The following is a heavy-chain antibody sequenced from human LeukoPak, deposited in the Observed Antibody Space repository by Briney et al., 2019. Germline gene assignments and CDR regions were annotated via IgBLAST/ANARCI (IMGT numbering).Heavy chain of an antibody. V-gene: IGHV4-39*01. Sequence: SETLSLTCTVSGGSISSSSYYWGWIRQPPGKGLEWIGSIYYSGSTYYNPSLKSRVTISVDTSKNQFSLKLSSVTAADTAVYYCARPSEYYDILTGYYTYYFDYWGQGTLVTVSS. CDR2: IYYSGST. CDR1: GGSISSSSYY. CDR3: ARPSEYYDILTGYYTYYFDY. D-gene: IGHD3-9*01. J-gene: IGHJ4*02.